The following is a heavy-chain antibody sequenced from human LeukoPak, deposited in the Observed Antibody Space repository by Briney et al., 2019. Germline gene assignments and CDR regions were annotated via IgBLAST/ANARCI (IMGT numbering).Heavy chain of an antibody. CDR1: DFSISSDYY. J-gene: IGHJ4*02. CDR3: AREPFYGDYGGVFDY. D-gene: IGHD4-17*01. V-gene: IGHV4-38-2*02. Sequence: SETLSLTCAVSDFSISSDYYWGWIRQPPGKGLEWIETIFHSGSTYYNPSLKSRVTVSVDTSKNRFSLKLSSVTAADTAVYYCAREPFYGDYGGVFDYWGQGTLVTVSS. CDR2: IFHSGST.